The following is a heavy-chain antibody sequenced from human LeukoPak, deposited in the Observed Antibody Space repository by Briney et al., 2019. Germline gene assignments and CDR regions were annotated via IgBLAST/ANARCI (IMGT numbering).Heavy chain of an antibody. CDR2: IYYSGST. D-gene: IGHD6-19*01. V-gene: IGHV4-31*03. CDR1: GGSISSGGYY. CDR3: ARGIGVVAGTWYFDL. J-gene: IGHJ2*01. Sequence: SQTLSLTCTVSGGSISSGGYYWSWIRQHPGKGLEWIGYIYYSGSTYYNPSLRSRVTRSVDTSKNQFSLKLTSVTAADTAVYYCARGIGVVAGTWYFDLWGRGTLVTVSS.